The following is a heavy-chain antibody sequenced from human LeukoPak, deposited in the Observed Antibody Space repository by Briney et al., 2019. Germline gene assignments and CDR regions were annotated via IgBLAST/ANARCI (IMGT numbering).Heavy chain of an antibody. J-gene: IGHJ4*02. V-gene: IGHV4-59*08. CDR3: ARHIAHSSGWRPFDY. CDR1: GGSIDGYY. D-gene: IGHD6-19*01. Sequence: PSETLSLTCTVSGGSIDGYYWSWIRQSPGGGLGWIGYIYYTGSTNYNPSLKSRVTISVDTSKNQFSLKLSSVTAADTAVYYCARHIAHSSGWRPFDYWGQGTLVTVSS. CDR2: IYYTGST.